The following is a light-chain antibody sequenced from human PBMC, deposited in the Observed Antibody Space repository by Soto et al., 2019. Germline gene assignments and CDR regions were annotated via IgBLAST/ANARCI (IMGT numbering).Light chain of an antibody. CDR2: EVT. J-gene: IGLJ2*01. Sequence: QSVLTQPASVSGSPGQSITISCTGTSTDIGGYNYVSWYQQHPGKAPKLMIYEVTGRPSGVSVRFSGSKSGNTASLTISGLQAEDEADYYCSSYTSNSTVIFGGGTKLTVL. V-gene: IGLV2-14*01. CDR3: SSYTSNSTVI. CDR1: STDIGGYNY.